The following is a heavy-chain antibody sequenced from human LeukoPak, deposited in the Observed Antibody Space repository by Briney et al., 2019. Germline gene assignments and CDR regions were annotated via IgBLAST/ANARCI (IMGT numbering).Heavy chain of an antibody. Sequence: GGSLRLSCTASGFTFSTYEMNWVHQAPGKGLEWVSYITDSGRTIYYADSVKGRFTISRDNAKKSLYLQMNSLRAEDTAVYYCARHLSGITGYTYGRGIDYWGQGTLLTVSS. CDR3: ARHLSGITGYTYGRGIDY. J-gene: IGHJ4*02. D-gene: IGHD5-18*01. CDR1: GFTFSTYE. V-gene: IGHV3-48*03. CDR2: ITDSGRTI.